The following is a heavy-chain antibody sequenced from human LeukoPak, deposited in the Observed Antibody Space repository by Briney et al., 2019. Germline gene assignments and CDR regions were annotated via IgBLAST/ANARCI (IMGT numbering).Heavy chain of an antibody. Sequence: PSETLSLTCAVSGGSLSGYFWSWIRQPPGKGLEWIGYISTRGSTYNPSLKRRVTMSVDTSKNHFSLNLTSVTAADTAVYYCARRQIYFDYWGQGALVTVSS. V-gene: IGHV4-4*09. CDR2: ISTRGST. CDR1: GGSLSGYF. CDR3: ARRQIYFDY. J-gene: IGHJ4*02.